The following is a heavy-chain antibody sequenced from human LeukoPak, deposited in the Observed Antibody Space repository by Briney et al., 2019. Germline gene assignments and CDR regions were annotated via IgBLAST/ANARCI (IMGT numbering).Heavy chain of an antibody. CDR3: ATDYRVIRGTSYYYYYYMDV. J-gene: IGHJ6*03. Sequence: SVRVSCKASGGTFSSYAISWVRQAPGQGLEWMGGIIPIFGTANYAQKFQGRVTITTDESTSTAYMELSSLRSEDTAVCYCATDYRVIRGTSYYYYYYMDVWGKGTTVTVSS. CDR2: IIPIFGTA. D-gene: IGHD2-2*01. CDR1: GGTFSSYA. V-gene: IGHV1-69*05.